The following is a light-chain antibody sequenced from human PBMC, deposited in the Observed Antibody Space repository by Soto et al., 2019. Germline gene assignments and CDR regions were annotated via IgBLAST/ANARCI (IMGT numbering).Light chain of an antibody. J-gene: IGLJ1*01. CDR1: SGSIASNY. Sequence: NFILTQPHSVSESPGQTVTISCTRSSGSIASNYVQWYQQRPGSAPTTVIYEDNQRPSGVPDRFSGSIDSSSNSTSLTISGLKTEDEADYYCQSYDSSNPCVFGTGTKLTVL. CDR2: EDN. V-gene: IGLV6-57*03. CDR3: QSYDSSNPCV.